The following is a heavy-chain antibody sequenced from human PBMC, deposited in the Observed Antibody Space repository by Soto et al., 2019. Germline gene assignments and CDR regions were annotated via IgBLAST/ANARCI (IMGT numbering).Heavy chain of an antibody. D-gene: IGHD2-8*01. CDR1: GFTFSSYA. CDR2: ISGSGGST. V-gene: IGHV3-23*01. Sequence: GFLRLSCAAPGFTFSSYAMSWVRQAPGKGLEWVSAISGSGGSTYYADSVKGRFTISRDNSKNTLYLQMNSLRAEDTAVYYCAKDRRDCTNGVCYNPYYYGMDVWGQGTTVTVSS. CDR3: AKDRRDCTNGVCYNPYYYGMDV. J-gene: IGHJ6*02.